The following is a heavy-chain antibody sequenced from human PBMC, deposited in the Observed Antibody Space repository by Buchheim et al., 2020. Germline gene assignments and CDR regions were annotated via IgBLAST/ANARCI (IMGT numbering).Heavy chain of an antibody. D-gene: IGHD5-24*01. V-gene: IGHV1-46*01. Sequence: QVQLVQSGAEVKNPGASVKVSCEASGYTFTTYYIHWVRQAPGQGLEWMGIIKLDGGGTTYAQKFQGRVTVTSDTSTSTVYMELRSLRTEDTAVYYCARESPHTMCFDYWGQGTL. CDR2: IKLDGGGT. CDR3: ARESPHTMCFDY. CDR1: GYTFTTYY. J-gene: IGHJ4*02.